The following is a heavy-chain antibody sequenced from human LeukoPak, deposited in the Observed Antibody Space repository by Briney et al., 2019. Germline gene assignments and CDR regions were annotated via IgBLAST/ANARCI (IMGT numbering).Heavy chain of an antibody. CDR3: AKAPHYDILTGYDY. Sequence: GGSLRLSCAASGFTFSSYAMHWVRQAPGKGLEWAAVISYDGSNKYYADSVKGRFTISRDNSKNTLYLQMNSLRAEDTALYYCAKAPHYDILTGYDYWGQGTLVTVSS. CDR1: GFTFSSYA. CDR2: ISYDGSNK. J-gene: IGHJ4*02. V-gene: IGHV3-30-3*01. D-gene: IGHD3-9*01.